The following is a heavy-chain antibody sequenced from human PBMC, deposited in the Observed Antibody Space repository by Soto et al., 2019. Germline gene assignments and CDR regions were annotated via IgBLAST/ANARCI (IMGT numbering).Heavy chain of an antibody. Sequence: PSETLSLTCTVSGGSISSSSNHWGWIRQPPGKGLEWIGNIYYSGSTNYNPSLKSRVTISVDTSKNQFSLKLSSVTAADTAVYYCASTPRSGYYYDSSGYYLPKYFQHWGQGTLVTVSS. CDR2: IYYSGST. D-gene: IGHD3-22*01. V-gene: IGHV4-39*07. J-gene: IGHJ1*01. CDR3: ASTPRSGYYYDSSGYYLPKYFQH. CDR1: GGSISSSSNH.